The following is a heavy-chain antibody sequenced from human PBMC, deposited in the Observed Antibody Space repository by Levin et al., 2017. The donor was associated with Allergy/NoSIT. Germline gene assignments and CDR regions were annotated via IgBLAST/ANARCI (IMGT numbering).Heavy chain of an antibody. CDR1: GFTFSGYA. CDR2: ISGSGGST. CDR3: AKSKEYCSSTSCYVHYYYYMDV. D-gene: IGHD2-2*01. J-gene: IGHJ6*03. Sequence: GESLKISCAASGFTFSGYAMSWVRQAPGKGLEWVSAISGSGGSTYYAGPVKGRFTISRDNSRNTLYLQMNSLRAEDTAVYYCAKSKEYCSSTSCYVHYYYYMDVWGKGTTVTVSS. V-gene: IGHV3-23*01.